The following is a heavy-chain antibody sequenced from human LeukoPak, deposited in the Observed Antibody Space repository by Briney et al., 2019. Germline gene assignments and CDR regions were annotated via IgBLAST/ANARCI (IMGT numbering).Heavy chain of an antibody. CDR2: ISGSGGST. D-gene: IGHD3-22*01. Sequence: GGSLRLSCAASGFTLSSYAMSWVRQAPGKGLEWVSTISGSGGSTCYADSVKGRFTISRDNSKNTLYLQMNSLRAEDTAVYYCAKAGTRGYYDSSGYPYYFDYWGQGTLVTVSS. CDR3: AKAGTRGYYDSSGYPYYFDY. J-gene: IGHJ4*02. CDR1: GFTLSSYA. V-gene: IGHV3-23*01.